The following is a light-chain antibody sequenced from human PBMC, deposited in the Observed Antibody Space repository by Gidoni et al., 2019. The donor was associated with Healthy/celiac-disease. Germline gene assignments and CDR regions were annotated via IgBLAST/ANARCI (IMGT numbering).Light chain of an antibody. V-gene: IGLV2-14*04. Sequence: GSPGQSITISCTGTSSDVGGYNYVSWYQQHPGKAPKLMIYDVSNRPSGVSNRFSGSKSGNTASLTISGLQAEDEADYYCSSYTSSSTLVVFGGGTKLTVL. CDR2: DVS. CDR3: SSYTSSSTLVV. CDR1: SSDVGGYNY. J-gene: IGLJ2*01.